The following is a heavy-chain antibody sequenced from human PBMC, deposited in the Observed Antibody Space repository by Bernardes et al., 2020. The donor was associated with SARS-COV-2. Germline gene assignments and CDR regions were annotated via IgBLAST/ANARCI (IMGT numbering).Heavy chain of an antibody. J-gene: IGHJ4*01. CDR1: GGSIRSYY. CDR3: ARDSSGWHYFDY. CDR2: IYTSGST. D-gene: IGHD6-19*01. Sequence: SDPLSLTCTVSGGSIRSYYWSWIRQRAGKGLEWIGRIYTSGSTKYNPSLKSRVTMSVDTSKNQFSLKLSSVTAADTAVYYCARDSSGWHYFDYWGQEPWSPSPQ. V-gene: IGHV4-4*07.